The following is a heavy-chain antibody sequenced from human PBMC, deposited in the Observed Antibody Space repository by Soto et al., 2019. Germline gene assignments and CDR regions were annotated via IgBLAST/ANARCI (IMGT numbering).Heavy chain of an antibody. CDR2: IIPIFGTA. CDR1: GGTFSSYA. V-gene: IGHV1-69*13. CDR3: ARSVGLGVVHHPYYYYYGMDV. Sequence: GASVKVSCKASGGTFSSYAISCVRQAPGQGLEWMGGIIPIFGTANYAQKIQGRVTITADESTSKAYMELSSVRSEDTAVYYCARSVGLGVVHHPYYYYYGMDVWGQGTTVTVSS. J-gene: IGHJ6*02. D-gene: IGHD3-3*01.